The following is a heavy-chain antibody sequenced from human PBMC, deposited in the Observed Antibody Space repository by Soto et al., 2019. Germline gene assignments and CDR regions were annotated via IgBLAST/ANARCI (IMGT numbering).Heavy chain of an antibody. V-gene: IGHV3-30*18. J-gene: IGHJ5*02. CDR1: GFTFSNYG. Sequence: SGGSLRLSCAASGFTFSNYGMHWVRQAPGKGLEWVAVISYDGSDKYYVDSVKGRFTISRDSSKNTLFLQMNSLRPEDTAVYYCAKDRGRIADNYFDPWGQGTLVTVSS. D-gene: IGHD6-13*01. CDR2: ISYDGSDK. CDR3: AKDRGRIADNYFDP.